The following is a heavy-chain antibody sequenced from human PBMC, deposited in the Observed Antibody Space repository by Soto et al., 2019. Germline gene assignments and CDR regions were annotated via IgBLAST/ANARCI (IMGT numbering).Heavy chain of an antibody. CDR1: GYTFTSYY. D-gene: IGHD2-15*01. CDR2: IKPSGGST. Sequence: ASVKVSCKASGYTFTSYYMHWVRQAPGQGLEWMGIIKPSGGSTSYAQKFQGRVTMTRDTSTSTVYMELSSLRSEDTAVYYCASLRLGYCSGGSCYDDDEVDYWGQGTLVTVSS. V-gene: IGHV1-46*03. CDR3: ASLRLGYCSGGSCYDDDEVDY. J-gene: IGHJ4*02.